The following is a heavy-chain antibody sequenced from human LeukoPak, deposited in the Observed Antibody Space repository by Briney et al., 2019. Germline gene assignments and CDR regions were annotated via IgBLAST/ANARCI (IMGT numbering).Heavy chain of an antibody. V-gene: IGHV3-33*01. Sequence: PGGFLRLSRAASGFTFSSYGMHWVRQAPGKGLEWVAVIWYDGSNKYYADSVKGRFTSSRDNSKNTLYLQMNSLRAEDTAVYYCARESSPDDFWSGYYYGYYFDYWGQGTLVTVSS. CDR3: ARESSPDDFWSGYYYGYYFDY. J-gene: IGHJ4*02. D-gene: IGHD3-3*01. CDR1: GFTFSSYG. CDR2: IWYDGSNK.